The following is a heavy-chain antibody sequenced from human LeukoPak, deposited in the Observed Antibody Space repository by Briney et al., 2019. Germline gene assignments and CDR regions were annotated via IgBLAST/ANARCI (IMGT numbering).Heavy chain of an antibody. D-gene: IGHD1-1*01. J-gene: IGHJ6*02. CDR2: IRYDGSNK. CDR1: GFTFSSYG. V-gene: IGHV3-30*02. Sequence: PGGSLRLSCAASGFTFSSYGMHWVRQAPGKGLEWVAFIRYDGSNKYYADSVKGRFTISRDNSKNTLYLQMNSLRAEDTAVYYCARAKTGTTPADVWGQGTTVTVSS. CDR3: ARAKTGTTPADV.